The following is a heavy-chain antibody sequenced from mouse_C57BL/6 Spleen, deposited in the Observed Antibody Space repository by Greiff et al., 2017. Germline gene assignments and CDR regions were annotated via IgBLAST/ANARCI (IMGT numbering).Heavy chain of an antibody. J-gene: IGHJ4*01. CDR1: GYAFSSYW. D-gene: IGHD2-4*01. CDR2: IYPGDGDT. CDR3: ARCPYDYLYSCTVDY. Sequence: VQLQQSGAELVKPGASVKISCKASGYAFSSYWMNWVKQRPGKGLEWIGQIYPGDGDTNYNGKFKGKATLTADKSSRTAYMQLSSLTSEDSAVYFCARCPYDYLYSCTVDYWGQGTSVTVSS. V-gene: IGHV1-80*01.